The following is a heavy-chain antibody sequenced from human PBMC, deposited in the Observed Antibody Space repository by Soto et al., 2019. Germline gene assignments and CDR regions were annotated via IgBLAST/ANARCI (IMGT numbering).Heavy chain of an antibody. D-gene: IGHD5-12*01. CDR1: GGSISSGGYY. J-gene: IGHJ5*02. V-gene: IGHV4-61*08. Sequence: PSETLSLTCTVSGGSISSGGYYWSWIRQPPGKGLEWIGYIYYSGSTNYNPSLKSRVTISVDTSKNQFSLKLSSVTAADTAVYYCAREDIVATTGWFDPWGQGTLVTVSS. CDR2: IYYSGST. CDR3: AREDIVATTGWFDP.